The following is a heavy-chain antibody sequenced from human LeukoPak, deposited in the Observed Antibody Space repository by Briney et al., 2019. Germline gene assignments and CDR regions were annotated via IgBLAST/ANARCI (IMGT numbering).Heavy chain of an antibody. Sequence: GGSLRLFCAASGVTGRSHQMSLVRPAPGKGLEWVSVIYSGGSTYYGDSVKGRFTISRDNSKNTLYLQMNSLRAEDTAVYYCARDQLLYKGYYYMDVWGKGTTVTVSS. V-gene: IGHV3-53*01. CDR3: ARDQLLYKGYYYMDV. CDR1: GVTGRSHQ. D-gene: IGHD2-2*02. J-gene: IGHJ6*03. CDR2: IYSGGST.